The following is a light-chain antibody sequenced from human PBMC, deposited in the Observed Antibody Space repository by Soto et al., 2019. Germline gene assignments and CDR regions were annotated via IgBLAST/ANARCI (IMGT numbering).Light chain of an antibody. V-gene: IGKV3-20*01. CDR3: QQYGTSPPLT. Sequence: ELVLTQSPGTLSLSPGESATLSCRASQSVSSNNLAWYQQRPRQAPRLLLYGAYIRATDVPARFSGGGSATDFTLTISRLEPEDFAVYYCQQYGTSPPLTCGGGTKVDIK. CDR1: QSVSSNN. CDR2: GAY. J-gene: IGKJ4*01.